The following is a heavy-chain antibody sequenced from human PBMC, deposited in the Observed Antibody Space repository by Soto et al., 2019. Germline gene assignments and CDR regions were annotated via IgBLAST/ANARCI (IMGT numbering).Heavy chain of an antibody. Sequence: QVQLVQSGAAVKKPGASVMVSCKVSGYTLTELSMHWVRQAPGKGLEWMGGFDPEDGETIYAQKFQGRVTMTEDTSTDTAYMELSSLRSEDTVVYYCATHEPIAAAHYYYGMDVWGQGTTVTVS. CDR2: FDPEDGET. CDR1: GYTLTELS. CDR3: ATHEPIAAAHYYYGMDV. D-gene: IGHD6-13*01. J-gene: IGHJ6*02. V-gene: IGHV1-24*01.